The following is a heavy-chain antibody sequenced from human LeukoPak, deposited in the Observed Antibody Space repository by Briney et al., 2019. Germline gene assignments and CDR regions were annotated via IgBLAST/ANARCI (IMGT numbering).Heavy chain of an antibody. D-gene: IGHD6-19*01. CDR1: GFTFSDYY. J-gene: IGHJ4*02. CDR3: ARGSRVAGTFDY. CDR2: ISSSGSTI. Sequence: GGSLRLSCAASGFTFSDYYMSWIRQAPGKGLEWVSYISSSGSTIYYADSVKGRFTISRDNSKNTLYLQMNSLRAEDAAVYYCARGSRVAGTFDYWGQGTLVTVSS. V-gene: IGHV3-11*01.